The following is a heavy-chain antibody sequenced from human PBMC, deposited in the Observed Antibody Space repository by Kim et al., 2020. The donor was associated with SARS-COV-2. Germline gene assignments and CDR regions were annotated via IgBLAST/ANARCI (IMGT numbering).Heavy chain of an antibody. CDR3: AKARIAAAPLDY. D-gene: IGHD6-13*01. V-gene: IGHV3-30*02. Sequence: YYADSVKGRFTISRDNSKNTLYLQMNSLGAEDTAVYYCAKARIAAAPLDYWGQGTLVTVSS. J-gene: IGHJ4*02.